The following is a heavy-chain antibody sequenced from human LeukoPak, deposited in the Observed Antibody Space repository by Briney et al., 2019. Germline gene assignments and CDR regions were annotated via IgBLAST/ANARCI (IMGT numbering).Heavy chain of an antibody. CDR3: AKDVAGRAHYYYYMDV. V-gene: IGHV3-23*01. D-gene: IGHD2-21*01. CDR2: ISGSGGST. CDR1: GFTFSSYA. Sequence: GGSLRLSCAASGFTFSSYAMSWVRQAPGKGLEWVSAISGSGGSTYYADSVKGRFAISRDNSKNTLYLQMNSLRAEDTAVYYCAKDVAGRAHYYYYMDVWGKGTTVTVSS. J-gene: IGHJ6*03.